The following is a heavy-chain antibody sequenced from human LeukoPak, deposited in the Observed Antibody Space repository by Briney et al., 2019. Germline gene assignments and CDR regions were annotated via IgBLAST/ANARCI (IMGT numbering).Heavy chain of an antibody. CDR2: ISPNSGGT. D-gene: IGHD2-21*02. CDR1: GYTFTGYY. J-gene: IGHJ5*02. Sequence: ASVKVSCKTSGYTFTGYYIHWVRQAPGQGPEWMGWISPNSGGTNYAQKFQGRVTMTRDTSISTAYMELSRLRSDDTAVYYCARDLRYCGGDCYPFNWFDPWGQGTLVTVSS. V-gene: IGHV1-2*02. CDR3: ARDLRYCGGDCYPFNWFDP.